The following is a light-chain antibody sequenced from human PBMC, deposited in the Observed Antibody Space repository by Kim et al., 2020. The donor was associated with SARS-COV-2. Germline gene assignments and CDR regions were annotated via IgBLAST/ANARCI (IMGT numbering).Light chain of an antibody. V-gene: IGLV3-21*04. CDR3: QVWNSSSDHHV. CDR1: NIGYKT. CDR2: YDS. Sequence: APGKTDTLTCGGKNIGYKTVRWYQQKPGRAPVFVSSYDSDRPSWIPERFSAANSGSSATLTINRVEAGDEADYYCQVWNSSSDHHVFGAGTKVTVL. J-gene: IGLJ1*01.